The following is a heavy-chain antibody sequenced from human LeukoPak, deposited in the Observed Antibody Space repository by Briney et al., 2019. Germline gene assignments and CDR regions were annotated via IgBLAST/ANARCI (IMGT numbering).Heavy chain of an antibody. Sequence: ASVKVSCKASGGTFSSYAISWVRQAPGQGLEWMGGIIPIFGTANYAQKFQGRVTITADESTSTAYMELSSLRSEDTAVYYSARNDAAAFSDYYGMDVWGQGTTVTVSS. CDR3: ARNDAAAFSDYYGMDV. D-gene: IGHD6-13*01. CDR1: GGTFSSYA. V-gene: IGHV1-69*01. CDR2: IIPIFGTA. J-gene: IGHJ6*02.